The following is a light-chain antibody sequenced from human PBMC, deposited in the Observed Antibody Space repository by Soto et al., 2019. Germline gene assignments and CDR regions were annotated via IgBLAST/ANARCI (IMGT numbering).Light chain of an antibody. Sequence: DIVLTQSPGTLSLSPGERATLSCRSSQSVSSNYLAWYQQKPDQAPRLVIYDVSGRATVIPDRFSGSGSGTDFTLTISRLDPEDFAVYYCQQYGSSPTFGQGTKVEIK. CDR3: QQYGSSPT. CDR1: QSVSSNY. J-gene: IGKJ1*01. CDR2: DVS. V-gene: IGKV3-20*01.